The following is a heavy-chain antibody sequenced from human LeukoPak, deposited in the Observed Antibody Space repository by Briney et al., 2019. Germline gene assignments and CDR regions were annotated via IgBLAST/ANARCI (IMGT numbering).Heavy chain of an antibody. Sequence: GGSLRLSCAASGFTFSSYSMNWVRQAPGKGLEWVSSISSSSSYIYYADSVKGRFTISRDNAKNSLYLQMNSLRAEDTAVYYCARGLTSWEDGSGSYYTSRNYYYYYYMDVWGKGTTVTVSS. J-gene: IGHJ6*03. D-gene: IGHD3-10*01. CDR1: GFTFSSYS. CDR2: ISSSSSYI. CDR3: ARGLTSWEDGSGSYYTSRNYYYYYYMDV. V-gene: IGHV3-21*01.